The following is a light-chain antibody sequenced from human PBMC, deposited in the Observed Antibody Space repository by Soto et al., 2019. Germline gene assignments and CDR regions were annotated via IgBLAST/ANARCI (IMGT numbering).Light chain of an antibody. CDR2: NSN. V-gene: IGLV1-44*01. CDR3: AAWDDSLNGPVV. J-gene: IGLJ3*02. Sequence: QSVLTQPPSASGTPGQRVTISCSGSNSNIGTNPVNWYQQLPGTAPKLLIYNSNQRPSGVPDRFSGSKSGTSASLAISGLQSEDEADYYCAAWDDSLNGPVVFGGGTKVTVL. CDR1: NSNIGTNP.